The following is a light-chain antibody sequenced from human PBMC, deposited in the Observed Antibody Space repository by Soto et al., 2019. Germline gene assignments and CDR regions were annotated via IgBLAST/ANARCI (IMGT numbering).Light chain of an antibody. CDR1: RSDVGNYDL. J-gene: IGLJ1*01. CDR3: SSYTGTSAPYV. V-gene: IGLV2-14*02. CDR2: DVT. Sequence: QSALTQPISVSGTPGQTITISCTGTRSDVGNYDLVSWYQQHPGKAPVMIIYDVTNRPSGVSHRFSGSKSGNTASLTISGLQAEDEADYYCSSYTGTSAPYVLGTGTQLTVL.